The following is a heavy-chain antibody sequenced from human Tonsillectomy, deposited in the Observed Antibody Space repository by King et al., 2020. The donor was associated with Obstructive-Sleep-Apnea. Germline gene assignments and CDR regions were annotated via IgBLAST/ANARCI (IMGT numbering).Heavy chain of an antibody. Sequence: VQLQESGPGLVKPSETLSLTCTFSGGSISSYYLSWIRQPPGKGLEWNWYIYDIDTTNYNPSLKRRVTISMDTSKNQFSPRLCSGTAADTAVYYWARLGSGYLFDYWGQGALVTVSS. CDR1: GGSISSYY. J-gene: IGHJ4*02. V-gene: IGHV4-59*08. D-gene: IGHD5-12*01. CDR3: ARLGSGYLFDY. CDR2: IYDIDTT.